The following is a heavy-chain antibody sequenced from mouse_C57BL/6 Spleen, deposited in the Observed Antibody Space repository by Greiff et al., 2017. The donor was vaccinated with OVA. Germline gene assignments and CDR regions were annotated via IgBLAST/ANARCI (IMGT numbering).Heavy chain of an antibody. J-gene: IGHJ2*01. CDR3: ARGSGTDY. CDR2: IYPGSGNT. CDR1: GYTFTDYY. V-gene: IGHV1-76*01. Sequence: QVQLKESGAELVRPGASVKLSCKASGYTFTDYYINWVKQRPGQGLEWIARIYPGSGNTYYNEKFKGKATLTAEKSSSTAYMQLSSLTSEDSAVYFCARGSGTDYWGQGTTRTVSS. D-gene: IGHD3-2*02.